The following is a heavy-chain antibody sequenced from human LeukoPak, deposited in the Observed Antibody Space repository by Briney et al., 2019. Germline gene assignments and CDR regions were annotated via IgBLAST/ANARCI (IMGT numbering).Heavy chain of an antibody. CDR3: ARGYSSSWFY. Sequence: PSETLSLTCIVSGGSISSHYRSWIRQPPGKGLEWIGYIYYSGSTNYNPSLKSRVTISVDTSKNQFSLNLSSVTAADTAVYYCARGYSSSWFYWGQGTLVTVSS. D-gene: IGHD6-13*01. J-gene: IGHJ4*02. CDR2: IYYSGST. CDR1: GGSISSHY. V-gene: IGHV4-59*11.